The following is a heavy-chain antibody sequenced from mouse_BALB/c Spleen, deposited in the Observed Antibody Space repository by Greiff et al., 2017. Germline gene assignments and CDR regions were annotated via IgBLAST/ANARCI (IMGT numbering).Heavy chain of an antibody. J-gene: IGHJ2*01. CDR2: INPNNGGT. CDR3: ARGPFITTVVAHFDY. V-gene: IGHV1-18*01. CDR1: GYTFTDYN. D-gene: IGHD1-1*01. Sequence: VQLQQSGPELVKPGASVKIPCKASGYTFTDYNMDWVKQSHGKSLEWIGDINPNNGGTIYNQKFKGKATLTVDKSSSTAYMELRSLTSEDTAVYYCARGPFITTVVAHFDYWGQGTTLTVSS.